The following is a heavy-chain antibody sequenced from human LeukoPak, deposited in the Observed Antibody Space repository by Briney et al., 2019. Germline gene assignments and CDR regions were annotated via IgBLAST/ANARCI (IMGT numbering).Heavy chain of an antibody. D-gene: IGHD3-10*01. J-gene: IGHJ4*02. CDR1: GFTFSGSA. V-gene: IGHV3-73*01. CDR2: IRTKGKSYAT. Sequence: PGGSLRLSCAASGFTFSGSAMHWVRQASGKGLEWVGRIRTKGKSYATEYAASVKGRFIISRDDLKNTAYLQMNSLRAEDTAVYYCASFNGFANGWGQGTLVTVSS. CDR3: ASFNGFANG.